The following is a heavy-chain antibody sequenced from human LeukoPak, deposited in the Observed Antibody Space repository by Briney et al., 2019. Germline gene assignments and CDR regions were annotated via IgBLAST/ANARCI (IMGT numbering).Heavy chain of an antibody. J-gene: IGHJ4*02. CDR2: ISTDGNNE. CDR3: AKDQIGWAPGYVSGPLDQ. V-gene: IGHV3-30*18. CDR1: GFSFTMYG. D-gene: IGHD6-19*01. Sequence: GGSLRLSCAASGFSFTMYGIHWVRQAPGKGLEWVAVISTDGNNEYYANSVKGRFTISRDNSKNTAYLQMTSLRTEDTAVYYCAKDQIGWAPGYVSGPLDQWGQGTLVTVSS.